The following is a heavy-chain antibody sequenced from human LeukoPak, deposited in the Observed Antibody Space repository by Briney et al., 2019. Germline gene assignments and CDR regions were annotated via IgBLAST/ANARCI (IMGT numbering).Heavy chain of an antibody. V-gene: IGHV4-31*03. Sequence: SETLSLTCTVSGGSISSGGYYWSWIRQHPGKGLEWIGYIYYSGSTYYNPSLESRVTISVDRSKNQFSLKLSSVTAADTAVYYCASDSSGYYSLSAFDIWGQGTMVTVSS. D-gene: IGHD3-22*01. J-gene: IGHJ3*02. CDR2: IYYSGST. CDR3: ASDSSGYYSLSAFDI. CDR1: GGSISSGGYY.